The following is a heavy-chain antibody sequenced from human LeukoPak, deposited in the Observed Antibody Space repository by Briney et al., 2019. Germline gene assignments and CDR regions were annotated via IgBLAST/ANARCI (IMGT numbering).Heavy chain of an antibody. D-gene: IGHD2-15*01. CDR3: AKDQDCSGGSCYLHDYGDYGVFDY. Sequence: PGGSLRLSCAASGFTFSSYAMSWVRQAPGKGLEWVSAISGSGGSTYYADSVKGRFTISRDNSKNTLYLQMNSLRAEDTAVYYCAKDQDCSGGSCYLHDYGDYGVFDYWGQGTLVIVSS. J-gene: IGHJ4*02. CDR2: ISGSGGST. CDR1: GFTFSSYA. V-gene: IGHV3-23*01.